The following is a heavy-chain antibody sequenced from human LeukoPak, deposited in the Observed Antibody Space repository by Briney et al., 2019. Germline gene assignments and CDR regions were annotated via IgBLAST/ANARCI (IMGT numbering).Heavy chain of an antibody. V-gene: IGHV7-4-1*02. Sequence: ASVKVSCKASGYTSTNYAMNWVRQAPGQGLEWMGWINTNTGNPTYAQGFTGRFVFSLDTSVSTAYLQISSLKAEDTAVYYCATVGMAAAGFYFDYWGQGTLVTVSS. J-gene: IGHJ4*02. CDR3: ATVGMAAAGFYFDY. CDR2: INTNTGNP. CDR1: GYTSTNYA. D-gene: IGHD6-13*01.